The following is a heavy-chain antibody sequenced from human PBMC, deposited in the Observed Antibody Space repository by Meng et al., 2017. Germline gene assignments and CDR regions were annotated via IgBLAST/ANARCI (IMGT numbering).Heavy chain of an antibody. CDR3: ARICYDSSGYSPYNWFDP. CDR1: GVCISSSVYD. CDR2: NYYSGST. Sequence: SGPGLRRPSQTLSMTCPLSGVCISSSVYDWCLIRQPPGKGLEWIGCNYYSGSTYYNPSLKSRVTISVDTSKNQFSLKLSSVTAADTAVYYCARICYDSSGYSPYNWFDPWGQGTLVTVSS. V-gene: IGHV4-39*07. J-gene: IGHJ5*02. D-gene: IGHD3-22*01.